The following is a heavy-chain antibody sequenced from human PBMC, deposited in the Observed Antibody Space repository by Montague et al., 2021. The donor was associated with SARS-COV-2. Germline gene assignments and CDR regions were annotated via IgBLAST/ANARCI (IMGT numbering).Heavy chain of an antibody. Sequence: PALVKPTQTLTLTCTFSGFSLSTSVMSVSWIRQPPGKALEWLARIDWDDYEFYSTSLKTRLTISKDTSKNQVVLTMTNMDPVDTATYYCARGRDGYKSGLYFDYWGQGTLVTVSS. CDR1: GFSLSTSVMS. D-gene: IGHD5-24*01. CDR2: IDWDDYE. J-gene: IGHJ4*02. CDR3: ARGRDGYKSGLYFDY. V-gene: IGHV2-70*17.